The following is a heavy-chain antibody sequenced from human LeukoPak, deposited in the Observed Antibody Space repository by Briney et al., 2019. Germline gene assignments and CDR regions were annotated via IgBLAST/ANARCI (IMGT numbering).Heavy chain of an antibody. CDR2: INDGGGI. V-gene: IGHV3-23*01. CDR1: GFTFNNYG. J-gene: IGHJ5*02. D-gene: IGHD3-22*01. CDR3: AKGSTGYFADL. Sequence: GGSLRLSCAASGFTFNNYGLIWVRQAPGKGLEWVAAINDGGGIMYAAFVEGRFTISRDNSKNTLFLQMSSLRAEDTALYYCAKGSTGYFADLWGQGTLVTVSS.